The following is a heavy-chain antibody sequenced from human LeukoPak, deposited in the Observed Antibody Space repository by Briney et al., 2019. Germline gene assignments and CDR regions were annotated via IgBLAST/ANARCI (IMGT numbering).Heavy chain of an antibody. CDR3: ARRKLLWFGEVLPPAPLDV. CDR1: GFTFSSYE. D-gene: IGHD3-10*01. J-gene: IGHJ6*04. CDR2: ISSSGSTI. Sequence: PGGSLRLSCAASGFTFSSYEMNWVRQAPGKGLEWVSYISSSGSTIYYADSVKGRFTISRDNAKNSLYLQMNSLRAEDTAVYYCARRKLLWFGEVLPPAPLDVWGKGTTVTVSS. V-gene: IGHV3-48*03.